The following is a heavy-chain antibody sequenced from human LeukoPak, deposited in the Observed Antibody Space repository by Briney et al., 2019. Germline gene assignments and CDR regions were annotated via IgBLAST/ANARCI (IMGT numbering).Heavy chain of an antibody. J-gene: IGHJ6*03. CDR3: ARGSYGSGTYVSSNFYYIDV. CDR1: GGSFSGYY. V-gene: IGHV4-34*01. CDR2: IDQSGST. D-gene: IGHD3-10*01. Sequence: PSETLSLTCGVSGGSFSGYYWSWIRQSPGKGLEWIGEIDQSGSTTYNPSLRSRLTTSVDASKNQFSLSLYSVTAADTAVYYCARGSYGSGTYVSSNFYYIDVWVKGTTVTVSS.